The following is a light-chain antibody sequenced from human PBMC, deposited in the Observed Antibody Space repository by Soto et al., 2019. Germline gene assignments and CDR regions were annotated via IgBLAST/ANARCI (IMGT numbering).Light chain of an antibody. CDR3: AAWDDRLNGQGV. V-gene: IGLV1-44*01. J-gene: IGLJ2*01. CDR1: SSNIGTYT. Sequence: QSALTQPPSASGTPGQRVTISCSGSSSNIGTYTVNWYQQLPGTAPKLLIYSTHQRPSGVPDRFSGSKSGTSASLAISGLQSEDEADYYCAAWDDRLNGQGVFGGGTQLTVL. CDR2: STH.